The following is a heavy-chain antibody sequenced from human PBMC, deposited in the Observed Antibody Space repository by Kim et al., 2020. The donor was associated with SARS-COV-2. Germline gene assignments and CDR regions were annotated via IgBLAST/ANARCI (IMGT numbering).Heavy chain of an antibody. Sequence: GGSLRLSCAASGFTFSSYAMHWVRQAPGKGLEWVAVISYDGSNKYYADSVKGRFTISRDNSKNTLYLQMNSLRAEDTAVYYCAREVEYYDILTGYYPRVFDYWGQGTLFTVSS. D-gene: IGHD3-9*01. CDR1: GFTFSSYA. J-gene: IGHJ4*02. V-gene: IGHV3-30*04. CDR3: AREVEYYDILTGYYPRVFDY. CDR2: ISYDGSNK.